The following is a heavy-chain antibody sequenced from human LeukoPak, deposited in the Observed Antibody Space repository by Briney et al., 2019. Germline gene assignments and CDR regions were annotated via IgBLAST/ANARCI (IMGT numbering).Heavy chain of an antibody. V-gene: IGHV6-1*01. CDR3: ARGLGFRTARQQLVPNSSSRVSAFDI. CDR1: GDSVSSNSAA. D-gene: IGHD6-13*01. Sequence: SQTLSLTCAISGDSVSSNSAAWNWIRQSPSRGLEWLGRTYYRSKWYNDYAVSVKSRITINPDTSKNQFSLKLSSVTAADTAVYYCARGLGFRTARQQLVPNSSSRVSAFDIWGQGTMVTVSS. CDR2: TYYRSKWYN. J-gene: IGHJ3*02.